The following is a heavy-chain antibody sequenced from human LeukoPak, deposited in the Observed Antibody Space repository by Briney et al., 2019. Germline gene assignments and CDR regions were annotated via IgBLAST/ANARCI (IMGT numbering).Heavy chain of an antibody. V-gene: IGHV4-4*02. CDR1: GGSISSSNW. Sequence: PSETLSLTCAVSGGSISSSNWWSWVRQPPGKGLEWIGEIYHSGSTNYNPSLKSRVTMSVDTSKNQFPLKLTSVTAADTAVYYCARGGSSSSWPFYYWGQGTLVTVSS. D-gene: IGHD6-13*01. J-gene: IGHJ4*02. CDR3: ARGGSSSSWPFYY. CDR2: IYHSGST.